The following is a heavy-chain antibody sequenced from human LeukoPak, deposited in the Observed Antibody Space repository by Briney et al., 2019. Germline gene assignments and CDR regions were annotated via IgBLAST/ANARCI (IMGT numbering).Heavy chain of an antibody. CDR2: ISAYNGNT. J-gene: IGHJ6*02. Sequence: GASVKVSRKASGYTFTSYGISWVRQAPGQGLEWMGWISAYNGNTNYAQKLQGRVTMTTDTSTSTAYMELRSLRSDDTAVYYCAREGPVGATDYYYYGMDVWGQGTTVTVSS. CDR3: AREGPVGATDYYYYGMDV. V-gene: IGHV1-18*01. CDR1: GYTFTSYG. D-gene: IGHD1-26*01.